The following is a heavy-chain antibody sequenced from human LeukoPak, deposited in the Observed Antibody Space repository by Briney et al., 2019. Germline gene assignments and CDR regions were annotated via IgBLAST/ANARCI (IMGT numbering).Heavy chain of an antibody. CDR2: ISSSSSYI. Sequence: GGSLRLSCAASGFTFSSYSMNWVRQAPGKGLEWVSSISSSSSYIYYADSVKGRFTISRDNAKNSLYLQMNSLRAEDTAVYYCARGSGQQLVRGYWGQGTLVTVSS. CDR3: ARGSGQQLVRGY. J-gene: IGHJ4*02. CDR1: GFTFSSYS. D-gene: IGHD6-13*01. V-gene: IGHV3-21*01.